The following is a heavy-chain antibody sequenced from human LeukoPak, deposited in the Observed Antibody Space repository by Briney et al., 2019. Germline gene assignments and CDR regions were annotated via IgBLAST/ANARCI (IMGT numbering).Heavy chain of an antibody. V-gene: IGHV5-51*01. Sequence: PGESLKISCKGSGYRFTSYWIGWVRQMPGKGLEWMGIIYPGDSDTRYSLSFQGQVTISADKSISTAYLQWSSLKASDTAMYYCARPKSPGPGHPDAFDIWGQGTMVTVSS. J-gene: IGHJ3*02. CDR2: IYPGDSDT. CDR3: ARPKSPGPGHPDAFDI. D-gene: IGHD3-10*01. CDR1: GYRFTSYW.